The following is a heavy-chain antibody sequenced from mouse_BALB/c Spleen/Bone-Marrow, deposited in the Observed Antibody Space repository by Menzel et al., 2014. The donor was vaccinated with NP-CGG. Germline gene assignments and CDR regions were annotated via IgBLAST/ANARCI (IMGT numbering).Heavy chain of an antibody. CDR3: ARFGYDYALDY. Sequence: EVMLVESGPSLVKPSQTLSLTCSVTGDSITSGYWNWIRKFPGNKLEYMGYISYSGSTYYNPPLKSRISITRDTSKSQYYLQLKSVTTEDTATYYCARFGYDYALDYWGQGTSVTVSS. CDR2: ISYSGST. D-gene: IGHD2-2*01. J-gene: IGHJ4*01. CDR1: GDSITSGY. V-gene: IGHV3-8*02.